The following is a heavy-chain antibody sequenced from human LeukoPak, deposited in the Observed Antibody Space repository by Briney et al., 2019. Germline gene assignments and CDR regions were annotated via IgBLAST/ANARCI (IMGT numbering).Heavy chain of an antibody. D-gene: IGHD6-19*01. Sequence: PSVTLSLTCSVSGDSISSYYWSWIPQPPGKGLEWIGYIYNGETINYNPSLKSRVTVSVDTSKNQFSLNLRSVTAADTAVYYCARAGSGWSFDYWGQGTLVTVSS. J-gene: IGHJ4*02. V-gene: IGHV4-59*01. CDR1: GDSISSYY. CDR2: IYNGETI. CDR3: ARAGSGWSFDY.